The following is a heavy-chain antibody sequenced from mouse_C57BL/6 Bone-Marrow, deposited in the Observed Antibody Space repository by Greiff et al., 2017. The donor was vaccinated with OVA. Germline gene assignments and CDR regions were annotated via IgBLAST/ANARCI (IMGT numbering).Heavy chain of an antibody. CDR2: ISNLAYSI. V-gene: IGHV5-15*01. CDR1: GFTFSDYG. CDR3: ARQAMDY. J-gene: IGHJ4*01. Sequence: EVKLMESGGGLVQPGGSLKLSCAASGFTFSDYGMAWVRQAPRKGPEWVAFISNLAYSIYYADTVTGRFTISRENAKNTLYREMSSLRSEDTAMYYCARQAMDYWGQGTSVTVSS.